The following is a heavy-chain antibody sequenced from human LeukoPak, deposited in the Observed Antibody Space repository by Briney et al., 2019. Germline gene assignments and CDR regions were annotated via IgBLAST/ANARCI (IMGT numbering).Heavy chain of an antibody. V-gene: IGHV3-74*01. CDR2: IKSDGST. D-gene: IGHD3-10*01. CDR3: TRAPSEIGSYYPEYFRH. J-gene: IGHJ1*01. CDR1: GFTFSMYW. Sequence: GGSLRLSCAASGFTFSMYWMHWVRQAPGKGLVWVSRIKSDGSTNYADSVKGRFTISRDNAKNTVSLQMNSLGPEDTGVYYCTRAPSEIGSYYPEYFRHWGQGTLVTVSS.